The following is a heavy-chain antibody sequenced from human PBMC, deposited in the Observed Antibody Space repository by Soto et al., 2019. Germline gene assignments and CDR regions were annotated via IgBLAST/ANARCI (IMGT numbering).Heavy chain of an antibody. Sequence: GGSLRLSCAASGFTFSSYGMHWVCQAPGKGLEWVAVIWYDGSNKYYADSVKGRFTISRDNSKNTLYLQMNSLRAEDTAVYYCARDQQWLVRFYFDFWGQGTLVTVSS. CDR3: ARDQQWLVRFYFDF. V-gene: IGHV3-33*01. D-gene: IGHD6-19*01. CDR1: GFTFSSYG. CDR2: IWYDGSNK. J-gene: IGHJ4*02.